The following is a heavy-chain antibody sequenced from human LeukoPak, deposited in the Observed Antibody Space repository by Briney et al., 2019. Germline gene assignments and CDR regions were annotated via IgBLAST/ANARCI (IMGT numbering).Heavy chain of an antibody. CDR1: GFTFSTYN. J-gene: IGHJ5*01. CDR2: IGTSSGAI. CDR3: ARNLDS. Sequence: GGSLRLSCSASGFTFSTYNMNWVRQAPGKGLEWASFIGTSSGAIYYADSVKGHFTISRDNARKSLYLQMNSLRDEDTAVYYCARNLDSWGQGALVTVSS. V-gene: IGHV3-48*02.